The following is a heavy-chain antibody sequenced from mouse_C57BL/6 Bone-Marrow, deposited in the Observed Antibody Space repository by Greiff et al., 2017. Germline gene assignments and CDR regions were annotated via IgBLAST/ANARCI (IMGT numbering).Heavy chain of an antibody. CDR2: ILPSIGRT. J-gene: IGHJ4*01. V-gene: IGHV15-2*01. Sequence: SGSELRSPGSSVKLSCKDFDSEVFPIAYMSWVRQKPGHGFEWIGGILPSIGRTIYGEKFEDKATLDADTLSNTAYLELNSLTSEDSAIYYCAREDYYGNYDGAMDYWGQGTSVTVSS. CDR1: DSEVFPIAY. D-gene: IGHD2-1*01. CDR3: AREDYYGNYDGAMDY.